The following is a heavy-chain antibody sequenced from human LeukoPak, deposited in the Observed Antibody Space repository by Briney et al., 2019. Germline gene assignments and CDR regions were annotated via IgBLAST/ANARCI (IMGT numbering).Heavy chain of an antibody. CDR1: GFTFSSYW. CDR2: IKQGGSEK. J-gene: IGHJ4*02. CDR3: ARAISVEMATTDFDY. D-gene: IGHD5-24*01. V-gene: IGHV3-7*01. Sequence: GGSLRLSCAASGFTFSSYWMSWVRQAPGKGLEWVANIKQGGSEKYYVDSVKGRFTISRDNAKNSLYLQMNSLRAEDTAVYYCARAISVEMATTDFDYWGQGTLVTVSS.